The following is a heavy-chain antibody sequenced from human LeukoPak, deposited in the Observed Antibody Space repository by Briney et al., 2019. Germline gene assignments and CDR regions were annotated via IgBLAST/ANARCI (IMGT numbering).Heavy chain of an antibody. CDR2: IYHSGST. CDR1: GGSISSGGYS. D-gene: IGHD3-9*01. V-gene: IGHV4-30-2*01. CDR3: ARGVLRYFDWLLGYNWFDP. J-gene: IGHJ5*02. Sequence: TLSLTCAVSGGSISSGGYSWSWIRQPPGKGLEWIGYIYHSGSTYYNPSLKSRVTISVDRSKNQFSLKLSSVTAADTAVYYCARGVLRYFDWLLGYNWFDPWGQGTLVTVSS.